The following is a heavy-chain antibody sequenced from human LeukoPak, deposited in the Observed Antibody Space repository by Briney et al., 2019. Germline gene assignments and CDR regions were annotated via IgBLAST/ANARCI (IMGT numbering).Heavy chain of an antibody. CDR2: ISSRGSTI. V-gene: IGHV3-11*04. Sequence: GGSLRLSCAASGFTFSDSYMSWIRQAPGKGLEWVSHISSRGSTIYYTDSVKGRFTISRDNAKNSLYLQMNSLRAEDTAVYYCARDCSGTSCYDKAFDIWGQGTMVTVSS. CDR3: ARDCSGTSCYDKAFDI. CDR1: GFTFSDSY. J-gene: IGHJ3*02. D-gene: IGHD2-2*01.